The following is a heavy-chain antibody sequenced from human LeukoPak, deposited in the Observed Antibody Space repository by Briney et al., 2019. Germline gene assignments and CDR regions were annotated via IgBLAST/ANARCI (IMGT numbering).Heavy chain of an antibody. CDR2: IIPIFGTA. J-gene: IGHJ4*02. CDR1: GGTFSSYA. V-gene: IGHV1-69*05. Sequence: GASVTVSCKASGGTFSSYAISWVRQAPGQGLEWMGGIIPIFGTANYAQKFQDRVTITTDESTSTAYMELSSLRSEDTAVYYCARVRVGSSWYAFDYWGQGTLVSVSS. D-gene: IGHD6-13*01. CDR3: ARVRVGSSWYAFDY.